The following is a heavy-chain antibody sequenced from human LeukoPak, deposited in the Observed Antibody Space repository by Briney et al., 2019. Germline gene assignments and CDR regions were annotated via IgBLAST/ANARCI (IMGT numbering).Heavy chain of an antibody. V-gene: IGHV4-59*01. CDR3: ARDYAFDI. Sequence: PSETLSLTCTVSGGSISSYYWSWIRQPPGKGLEWIGYISYSGRTNYNPSLKSRVTMSVDTSKNQFSLKLSSVTAADTAIYYCARDYAFDIWGQGTMVAVSS. CDR1: GGSISSYY. J-gene: IGHJ3*02. CDR2: ISYSGRT.